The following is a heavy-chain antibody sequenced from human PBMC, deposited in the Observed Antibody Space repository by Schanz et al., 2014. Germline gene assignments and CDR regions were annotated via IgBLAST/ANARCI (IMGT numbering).Heavy chain of an antibody. J-gene: IGHJ6*03. D-gene: IGHD2-21*02. CDR1: GFTFSIYY. V-gene: IGHV3-21*02. Sequence: EVQLVESGGGLVKPGGSLRLSCAASGFTFSIYYMNWVRQAPGKGLEWVSSISSSSSYISYADSVKGRFTISRDNAKNSLYLQMNSLRAEDTAVYYCARPSDSSWYMDVWGKGTTVTVSS. CDR3: ARPSDSSWYMDV. CDR2: ISSSSSYI.